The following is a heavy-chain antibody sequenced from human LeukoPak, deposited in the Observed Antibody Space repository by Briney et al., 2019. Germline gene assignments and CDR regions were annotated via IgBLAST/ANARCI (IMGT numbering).Heavy chain of an antibody. J-gene: IGHJ4*02. D-gene: IGHD4-23*01. Sequence: PGGSLRLSCAASGFTFSSYAMHWVRQAPGKGLEYVSAISSNGGSTYYANSVKGRFTISRDNSKNTLYLQMGSLRAEDMAVYYCARDRATPSYGGKLGGRLYFDYWGQGTLVTVSS. V-gene: IGHV3-64*01. CDR2: ISSNGGST. CDR1: GFTFSSYA. CDR3: ARDRATPSYGGKLGGRLYFDY.